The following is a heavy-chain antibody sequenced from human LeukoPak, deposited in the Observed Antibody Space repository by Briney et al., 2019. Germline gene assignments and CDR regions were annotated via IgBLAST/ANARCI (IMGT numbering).Heavy chain of an antibody. J-gene: IGHJ4*02. Sequence: GGSLRLFCAASGFTFDDYAMHWVRHAPGKGLEWVSLISGDGGSTYYADSVKGRFTISRDNSKNSLYLQMNSLRTEDTALYYCAKNSGYDFSLDYWGQGTLVTVSS. CDR2: ISGDGGST. CDR1: GFTFDDYA. D-gene: IGHD5-12*01. V-gene: IGHV3-43*02. CDR3: AKNSGYDFSLDY.